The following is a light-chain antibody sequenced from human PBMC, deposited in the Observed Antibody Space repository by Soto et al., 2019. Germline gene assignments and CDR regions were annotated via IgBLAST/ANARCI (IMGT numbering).Light chain of an antibody. Sequence: ETVLTQSPATLSLSPGERATLSRRASRGISSYLGWYQQKPGQPPRLLIYEASNRATGIPARFSGSGSGTDFTLTISSLEPDDIAVYYCQQGGTFGQGTRLEIK. CDR2: EAS. CDR1: RGISSY. V-gene: IGKV3-11*01. CDR3: QQGGT. J-gene: IGKJ5*01.